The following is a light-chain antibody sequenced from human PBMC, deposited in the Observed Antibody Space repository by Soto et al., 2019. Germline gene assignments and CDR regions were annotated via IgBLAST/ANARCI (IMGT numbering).Light chain of an antibody. Sequence: EIALTQSPATLSLSPGEIATLSCRASQSVGTYLAWYQQKPGQDPRLLIYDASTKAYGIPARFLGTGSGTDFTLTCRSLEVADFAVYDCQRRANSLRITLGAGTKVVL. V-gene: IGKV3-11*01. J-gene: IGKJ3*01. CDR1: QSVGTY. CDR2: DAS. CDR3: QRRANSLRIT.